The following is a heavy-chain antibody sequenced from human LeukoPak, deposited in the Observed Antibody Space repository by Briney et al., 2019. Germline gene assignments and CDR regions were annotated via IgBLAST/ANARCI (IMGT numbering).Heavy chain of an antibody. Sequence: APVKVSCKASGYTFTSYGISWVRQAPGQGLEWMGWISAYNGNTNYAQKLQGRVTMTTDTSTSTAYMELRSLRSDDTAVYYCARDPGPDYDISLSFDYWGQGTLVTVSS. D-gene: IGHD3-9*01. V-gene: IGHV1-18*01. J-gene: IGHJ4*02. CDR1: GYTFTSYG. CDR3: ARDPGPDYDISLSFDY. CDR2: ISAYNGNT.